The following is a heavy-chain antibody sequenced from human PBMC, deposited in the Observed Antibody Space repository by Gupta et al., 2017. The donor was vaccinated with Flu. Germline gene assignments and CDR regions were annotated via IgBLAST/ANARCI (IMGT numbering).Heavy chain of an antibody. CDR2: ISGGGGTI. J-gene: IGHJ4*02. Sequence: EVQLVESGGGLVQPGGSLRLSCAAPGFIFSSYEMNWVRQAPGRGLEWISYISGGGGTIYYADSVRGRFTISRDNAKKSLYLQMNSLRAEDTAVYYCARDLRGSADYWGQGTLVTVSS. V-gene: IGHV3-48*03. D-gene: IGHD1-26*01. CDR1: GFIFSSYE. CDR3: ARDLRGSADY.